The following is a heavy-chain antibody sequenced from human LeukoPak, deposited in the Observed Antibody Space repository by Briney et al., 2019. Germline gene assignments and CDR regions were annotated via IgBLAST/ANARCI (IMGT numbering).Heavy chain of an antibody. D-gene: IGHD6-19*01. CDR3: ARGAAVASDN. CDR1: GGSINSGSYY. V-gene: IGHV4-61*02. Sequence: PSETLSLTCTVSGGSINSGSYYWTWIRQPAGKGLEWIGRISSSGSTNYNPSLKSRVTISVDTFKNQLSLKLSSVTAADTAVYYCARGAAVASDNWGQGTLVTVSS. CDR2: ISSSGST. J-gene: IGHJ4*02.